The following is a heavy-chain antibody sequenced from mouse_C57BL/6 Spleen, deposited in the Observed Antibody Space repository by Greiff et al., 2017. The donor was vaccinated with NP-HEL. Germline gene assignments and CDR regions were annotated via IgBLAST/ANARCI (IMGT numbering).Heavy chain of an antibody. D-gene: IGHD2-5*01. J-gene: IGHJ1*03. CDR1: GFTFSDAW. CDR3: TRQDYSNFYWYFDV. CDR2: IRNKANNHAT. V-gene: IGHV6-6*01. Sequence: EVKLMESGGGLVQPGGSMKLSCAASGFTFSDAWMDWVRQSPEKGLEWVAEIRNKANNHATYYAESVKGRFTISRDDSKSSIYLQMNSLRAEDTGIYYCTRQDYSNFYWYFDVWGTGTTVTVSS.